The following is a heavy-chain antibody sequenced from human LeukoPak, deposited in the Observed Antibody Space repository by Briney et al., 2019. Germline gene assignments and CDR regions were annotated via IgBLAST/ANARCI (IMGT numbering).Heavy chain of an antibody. D-gene: IGHD6-19*01. J-gene: IGHJ4*02. CDR2: IKQDGSET. V-gene: IGHV3-7*01. CDR1: SFTLSNYW. Sequence: GGSLRLSCAASSFTLSNYWMSWVRQAPGKGLEWVANIKQDGSETYYVDSVKGRFTISRDNAKNSLSLQMNSLRAEDTAVYYCARQRGSGCLDYWGQGTLVTVSS. CDR3: ARQRGSGCLDY.